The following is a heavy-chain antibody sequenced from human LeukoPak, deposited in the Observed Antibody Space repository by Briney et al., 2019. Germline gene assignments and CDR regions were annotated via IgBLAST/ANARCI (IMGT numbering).Heavy chain of an antibody. CDR3: ARAEAIDY. D-gene: IGHD5-12*01. CDR2: INPNSGGT. V-gene: IGHV1-2*02. Sequence: ASVKVSCKASGYTFTGYYMHWVRQAPGQGLEWMGWINPNSGGTKYAQKFQGRVTMTRDTSISTAYMELSSLRPDDTAVYYCARAEAIDYWGQGTLVTVSS. J-gene: IGHJ4*02. CDR1: GYTFTGYY.